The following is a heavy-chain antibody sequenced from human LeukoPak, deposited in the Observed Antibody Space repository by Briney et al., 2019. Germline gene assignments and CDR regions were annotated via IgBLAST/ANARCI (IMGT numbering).Heavy chain of an antibody. CDR2: VTYDGSGK. D-gene: IGHD1-26*01. CDR1: GFTFTSYG. CDR3: ARERGRGRDSPWFDY. V-gene: IGHV3-30*03. J-gene: IGHJ4*02. Sequence: PGGSLRLSCAASGFTFTSYGIHWVRQAPGKGLEWVAVVTYDGSGKWYADSVKGRFTISRDNSKNTLDLQMTGLRAGDTAVYYCARERGRGRDSPWFDYWGQGTLVTVSS.